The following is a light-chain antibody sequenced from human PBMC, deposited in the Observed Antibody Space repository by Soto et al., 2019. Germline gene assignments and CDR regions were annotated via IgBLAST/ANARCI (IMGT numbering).Light chain of an antibody. CDR2: LNSDGSH. J-gene: IGLJ2*01. Sequence: QAVVTQSPSASASLGASVKLTCTLSSGHRSYTIAWHQQLPEKGPRYLMTLNSDGSHRKGDGIPDRFSGSSSGAERYLIISSLPSEDEADYYCQTWGTGYVVFGGGTKLTVL. V-gene: IGLV4-69*01. CDR3: QTWGTGYVV. CDR1: SGHRSYT.